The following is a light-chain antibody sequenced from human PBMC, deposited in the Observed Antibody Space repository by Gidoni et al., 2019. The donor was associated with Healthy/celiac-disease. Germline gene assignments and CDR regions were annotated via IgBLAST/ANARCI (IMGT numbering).Light chain of an antibody. CDR2: EVS. CDR1: SSDVGAYNY. J-gene: IGLJ2*01. Sequence: QSALTQPASGSGSPGQAITISCTGTSSDVGAYNYVSWYQQHPGNAPKLMMYEVSNRPSGVSNRFSGSKSGNTASLTISGLQAEDEADYYCSSYTSSSPVVFGGGTKLTVL. V-gene: IGLV2-14*01. CDR3: SSYTSSSPVV.